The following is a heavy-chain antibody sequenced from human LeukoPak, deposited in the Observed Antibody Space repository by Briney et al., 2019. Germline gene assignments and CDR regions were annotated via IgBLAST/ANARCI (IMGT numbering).Heavy chain of an antibody. J-gene: IGHJ3*02. CDR1: GASINSDTYY. V-gene: IGHV4-39*01. CDR2: HSHSGSA. CDR3: ARHEVILLWFGERGNAFDI. Sequence: SSETLSLTCTVSGASINSDTYYWGWIRQPPGKGLEWIGTHSHSGSAYYNPSLRSRITMSLDTSENQFSLKLSSVTAADTAVYYCARHEVILLWFGERGNAFDIWGQGTMVTVSS. D-gene: IGHD3-10*01.